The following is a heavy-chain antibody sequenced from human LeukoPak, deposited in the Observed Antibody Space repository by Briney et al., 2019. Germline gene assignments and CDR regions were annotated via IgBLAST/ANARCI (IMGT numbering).Heavy chain of an antibody. CDR1: GVSLSGYY. V-gene: IGHV4-34*01. CDR2: INHSGST. D-gene: IGHD2-15*01. J-gene: IGHJ4*02. CDR3: ARGHCSGGSCYLY. Sequence: SETLSLTCAVSGVSLSGYYWGWIRQTPGKGLEWIGEINHSGSTNYNPSLKSRVTISVDTSKNQFSLKLSSVTAADTAVYYCARGHCSGGSCYLYWGQGTLVTVSS.